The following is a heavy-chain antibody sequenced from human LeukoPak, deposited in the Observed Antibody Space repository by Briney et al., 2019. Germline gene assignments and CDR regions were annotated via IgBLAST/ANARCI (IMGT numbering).Heavy chain of an antibody. V-gene: IGHV1-3*01. J-gene: IGHJ5*02. Sequence: ASVKVSCKASGYTFTSYAMHWVRQAPGQRLEWMGWINAGNGNTKYSQKFQGRVTITTDESTSTAYMELSSLRSEDTAVYYCAYGSGSYFIGWFDPWGQGTLVTVSS. CDR2: INAGNGNT. CDR3: AYGSGSYFIGWFDP. D-gene: IGHD3-10*01. CDR1: GYTFTSYA.